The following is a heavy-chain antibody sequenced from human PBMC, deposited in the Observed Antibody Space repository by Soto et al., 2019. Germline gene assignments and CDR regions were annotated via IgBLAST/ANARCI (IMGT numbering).Heavy chain of an antibody. J-gene: IGHJ5*02. V-gene: IGHV4-61*08. CDR1: GGSVSSGGYF. Sequence: SETLSLTCKVSGGSVSSGGYFWSWIRQPPGKGLEWIGYIYDSGNTYYNPSLKGRVTISLDHSRNQFSLRLNSVTAADTAVYFCASSKYDVVAGSVWFDPWGQGTLVTVSS. CDR2: IYDSGNT. D-gene: IGHD2-21*01. CDR3: ASSKYDVVAGSVWFDP.